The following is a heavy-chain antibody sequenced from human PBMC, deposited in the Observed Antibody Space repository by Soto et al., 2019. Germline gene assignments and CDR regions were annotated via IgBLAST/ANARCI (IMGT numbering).Heavy chain of an antibody. D-gene: IGHD3-3*01. J-gene: IGHJ4*02. CDR2: ISRSSSYT. CDR1: GFPFCDYL. CDR3: ASGFLETWAFDY. Sequence: GSLRLSCAASGFPFCDYLMTWVRQAPGKGLEWVSSISRSSSYTYYADSVKGRFTISRDNAKNTLYLQMNSLGAEDTAVYYCASGFLETWAFDYWGQGTLVTVSS. V-gene: IGHV3-21*01.